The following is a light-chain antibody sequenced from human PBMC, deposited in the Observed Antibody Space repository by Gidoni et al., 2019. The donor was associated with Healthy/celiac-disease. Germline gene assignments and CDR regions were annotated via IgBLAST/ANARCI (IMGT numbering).Light chain of an antibody. V-gene: IGLV1-44*01. J-gene: IGLJ2*01. CDR2: SNN. CDR3: AAWDDSLNGVV. CDR1: SSNIGSNT. Sequence: QSVLPQPPSASGTPGQRVTIPFSGSSSNIGSNTVNWYQQLPGTAPKLLIHSNNQRPSGVPDRFSGSKSGTSASLAISGLQSEDESDYYCAAWDDSLNGVVFGGGTKLTVL.